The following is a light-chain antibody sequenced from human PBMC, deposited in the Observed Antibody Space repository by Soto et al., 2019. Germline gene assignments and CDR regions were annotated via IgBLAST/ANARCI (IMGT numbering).Light chain of an antibody. CDR2: TNN. J-gene: IGLJ1*01. CDR1: SSNIGINT. Sequence: QSVLTQPPSASGTPGQRVTISCSGSSSNIGINTVNWYQQLPGAAPKLLIYTNNQRPSGVPDRFSASKSGTSASLAISGLQSADEADYYCAAWDDSLNGYVFGTGTKVTVL. CDR3: AAWDDSLNGYV. V-gene: IGLV1-44*01.